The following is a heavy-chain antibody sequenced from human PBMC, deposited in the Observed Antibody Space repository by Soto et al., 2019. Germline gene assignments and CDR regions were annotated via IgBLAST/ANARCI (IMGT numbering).Heavy chain of an antibody. CDR1: GITFSSYA. CDR2: ISGSGSST. V-gene: IGHV3-23*01. Sequence: GGSLRLSCAASGITFSSYAMSWVRQDPGKGLEWDSAISGSGSSTYYADYVKGRFTIARDNSKNTLYLQMNSLRAEDTAVYYCAKDYPPYGSGSTPGGLVPWGQGTLVTVSS. D-gene: IGHD3-10*01. J-gene: IGHJ5*02. CDR3: AKDYPPYGSGSTPGGLVP.